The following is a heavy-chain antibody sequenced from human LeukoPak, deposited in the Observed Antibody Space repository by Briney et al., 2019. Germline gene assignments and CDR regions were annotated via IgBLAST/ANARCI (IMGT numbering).Heavy chain of an antibody. CDR2: IFYGGST. Sequence: SDTLSLTCTVSGGSISTYYWSWIRQPPGKGLECIGYIFYGGSTNYDPSLRSRVTISQDTSKNQYSLRLTSVTAADTAVHFCARDRAGGYSAPLGAFDLWGQGTLVTVSS. CDR3: ARDRAGGYSAPLGAFDL. V-gene: IGHV4-59*01. J-gene: IGHJ3*01. D-gene: IGHD1-26*01. CDR1: GGSISTYY.